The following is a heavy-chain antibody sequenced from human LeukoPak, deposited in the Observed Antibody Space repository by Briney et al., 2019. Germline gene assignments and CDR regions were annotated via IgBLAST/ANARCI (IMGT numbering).Heavy chain of an antibody. J-gene: IGHJ5*02. Sequence: SETLSLTCTVSGYSISSGYYWGWIRQPPGKGLEWIGSIYHSGSTYYNPSLKSRVTISVDTSKNQFSLKLSSVTAADTAVYYCARGSGSANLFDPWGQGTLVTVSS. V-gene: IGHV4-38-2*02. D-gene: IGHD3-10*01. CDR3: ARGSGSANLFDP. CDR2: IYHSGST. CDR1: GYSISSGYY.